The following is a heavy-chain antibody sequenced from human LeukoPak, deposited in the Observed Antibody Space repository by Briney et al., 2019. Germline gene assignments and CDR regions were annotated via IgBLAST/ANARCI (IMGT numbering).Heavy chain of an antibody. D-gene: IGHD5-24*01. V-gene: IGHV1-18*04. CDR2: ISAYNGNT. J-gene: IGHJ4*02. Sequence: ASVKVSCKASGYTFTGYYMHWVRQAPGQGLEWMGWISAYNGNTNYAQKLQGRVTMTTDTSTSTAYMELRSLRSDDTAVYYCARDSWDGFYRGYFDYWGQGTLVTVSS. CDR3: ARDSWDGFYRGYFDY. CDR1: GYTFTGYY.